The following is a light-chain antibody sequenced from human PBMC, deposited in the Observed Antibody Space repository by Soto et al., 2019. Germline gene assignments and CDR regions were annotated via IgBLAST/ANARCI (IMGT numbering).Light chain of an antibody. J-gene: IGKJ2*01. CDR1: PSIGSY. Sequence: QLTQDPSLLSASVGDRVTITCRASPSIGSYLNWYQHKPGAAPKLLIFAADTLKSGVPSRFSGSGFNKEFTLTVTSLQPEDFATYYCQQNYDVPYTFGLGTRVEIK. CDR3: QQNYDVPYT. CDR2: AAD. V-gene: IGKV1-39*01.